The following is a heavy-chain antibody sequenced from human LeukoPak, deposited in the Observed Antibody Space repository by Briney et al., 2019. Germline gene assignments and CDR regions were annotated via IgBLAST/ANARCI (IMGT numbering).Heavy chain of an antibody. CDR1: GFTVSSNY. CDR2: IYSGGST. Sequence: PGGSLRLSCAASGFTVSSNYMSWVRQAPGKGLEWVSVIYSGGSTYYADSVKGRFTTSRDNSKNTLYLQMSSLRAEDTAVYYCARELIAAAGRWYFDYWGQGTLVTVSS. D-gene: IGHD6-13*01. J-gene: IGHJ4*02. V-gene: IGHV3-66*01. CDR3: ARELIAAAGRWYFDY.